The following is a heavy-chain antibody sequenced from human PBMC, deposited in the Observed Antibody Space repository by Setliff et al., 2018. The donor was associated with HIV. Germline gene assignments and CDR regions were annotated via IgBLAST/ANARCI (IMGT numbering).Heavy chain of an antibody. J-gene: IGHJ4*02. V-gene: IGHV4-34*01. CDR3: ARGLRGWSHRGFDY. CDR2: INYDGDT. D-gene: IGHD2-15*01. CDR1: GGSFPAYY. Sequence: SETLSLTCAVYGGSFPAYYWNWIRQPPGKGLEWIGEINYDGDTTYNPSLKSRVTVSVDTSKNQFSLKLRSVTAAETAVYYCARGLRGWSHRGFDYWGQGTLVTVSS.